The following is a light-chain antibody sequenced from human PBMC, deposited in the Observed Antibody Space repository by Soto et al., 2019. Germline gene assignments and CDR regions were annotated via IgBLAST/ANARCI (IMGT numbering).Light chain of an antibody. CDR2: AAS. V-gene: IGKV1-39*01. Sequence: DIQMTQSPSSLSASVGDRVTITCRASQSISSYLNWYQQKPGKAPKPLMYAASSLQSGVPSRFSGSGSGTDVTLTISSLQPEDFASYYCQQSYSTPYTFGQGTKLEIK. CDR3: QQSYSTPYT. CDR1: QSISSY. J-gene: IGKJ2*01.